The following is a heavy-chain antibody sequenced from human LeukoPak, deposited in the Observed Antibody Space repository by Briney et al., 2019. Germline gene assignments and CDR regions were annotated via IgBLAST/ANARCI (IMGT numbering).Heavy chain of an antibody. CDR3: TRGSYGDYEY. V-gene: IGHV3-21*01. CDR1: GFRFSYTW. J-gene: IGHJ4*02. Sequence: GGSLRLSCAASGFRFSYTWMTWVRQAPGKGLEWVSSIDPSSTYIYYADSVKGRFTISRDNAQNSLYLQMNSLRAEDTAVYYCTRGSYGDYEYWGQGTLVTVSS. D-gene: IGHD4-17*01. CDR2: IDPSSTYI.